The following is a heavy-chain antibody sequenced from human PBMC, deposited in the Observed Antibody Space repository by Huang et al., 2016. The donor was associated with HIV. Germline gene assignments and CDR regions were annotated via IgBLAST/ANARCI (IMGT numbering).Heavy chain of an antibody. CDR3: ARGPLHRAIMNWGEGFDGGWRTGFDP. J-gene: IGHJ5*02. Sequence: QEQLVQSGAEVKKPGASVTVSCKASGYTFSFHDVHWVRQVSGQGSAWMGWVDRRRGNKGYERKFKGRVTMTTNTSVTTADMELRSLTSEDTAVYFCARGPLHRAIMNWGEGFDGGWRTGFDPWGQGTLVIVTS. D-gene: IGHD7-27*01. V-gene: IGHV1-8*01. CDR2: VDRRRGNK. CDR1: GYTFSFHD.